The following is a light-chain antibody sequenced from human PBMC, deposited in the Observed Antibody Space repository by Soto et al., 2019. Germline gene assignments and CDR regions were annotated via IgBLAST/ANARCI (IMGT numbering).Light chain of an antibody. CDR2: EGN. Sequence: QSVLTQPASVSGSPGQSITISYTVTSSDVGSYNLVSWYQQHPGKAPKLMIYEGNKRPSGVSNRFSASKSGNTASLTISGLQAEDEADYYCCSYAGQRVVFGGGTQLNVL. J-gene: IGLJ2*01. CDR3: CSYAGQRVV. V-gene: IGLV2-23*01. CDR1: SSDVGSYNL.